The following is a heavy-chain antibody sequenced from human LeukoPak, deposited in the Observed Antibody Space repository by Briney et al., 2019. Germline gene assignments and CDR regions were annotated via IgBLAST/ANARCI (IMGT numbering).Heavy chain of an antibody. J-gene: IGHJ4*02. D-gene: IGHD4-11*01. V-gene: IGHV4-39*01. CDR3: ARRPFPTWSVPTYYFDY. CDR2: IYYSGST. CDR1: GGSISSSSYY. Sequence: SETLSLTCTVSGGSISSSSYYWGWIRQPPGKGLEWIGSIYYSGSTYYNPSLKSRVTLSVDTSKNQFSLKLSSVTAADTAVYYCARRPFPTWSVPTYYFDYWGQGTLVTVSS.